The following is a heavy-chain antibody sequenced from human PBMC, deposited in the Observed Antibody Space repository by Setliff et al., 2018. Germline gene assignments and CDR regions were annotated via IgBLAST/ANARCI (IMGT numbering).Heavy chain of an antibody. D-gene: IGHD3-22*01. CDR1: GGSFSNYY. J-gene: IGHJ3*01. Sequence: PSETLSLTCAVYGGSFSNYYWSWIRQPPGGGLEWLGEVSHSGSTNYKPSLKGRVAMSVDTSKRQFSLKLKSVTAADTAVYYCARLYHNDNSADFRRAPFDVWGQGMMVTVSS. CDR3: ARLYHNDNSADFRRAPFDV. V-gene: IGHV4-34*01. CDR2: VSHSGST.